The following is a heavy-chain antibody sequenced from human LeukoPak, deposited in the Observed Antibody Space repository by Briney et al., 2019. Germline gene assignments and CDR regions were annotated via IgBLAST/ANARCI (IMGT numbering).Heavy chain of an antibody. J-gene: IGHJ6*03. CDR2: ISYSGNT. CDR3: ARRDHYFYYMDV. CDR1: GASISSYY. V-gene: IGHV4-59*08. Sequence: SETLSLTCTVSGASISSYYWSWIRQPPGKGLEWIGYISYSGNTNYNPSLKSRVTISVDTSKSQFSLKLSSVTAADTAVYYCARRDHYFYYMDVWGKGTTVTVSS.